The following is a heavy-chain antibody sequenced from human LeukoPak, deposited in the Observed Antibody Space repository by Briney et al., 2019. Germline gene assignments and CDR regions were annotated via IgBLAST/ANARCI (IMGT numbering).Heavy chain of an antibody. V-gene: IGHV3-33*01. D-gene: IGHD6-13*01. CDR3: ARDWQQLFAFDI. CDR2: IWYDGSNK. CDR1: GFTFSTSG. Sequence: GGSLRLSCAASGFTFSTSGMHWVRQAPGKGLEWVAFIWYDGSNKYYADSLKGRITISRDNSKNTVYLQMSSLRAGDTAMYYCARDWQQLFAFDIWGQGTMVTVSS. J-gene: IGHJ3*02.